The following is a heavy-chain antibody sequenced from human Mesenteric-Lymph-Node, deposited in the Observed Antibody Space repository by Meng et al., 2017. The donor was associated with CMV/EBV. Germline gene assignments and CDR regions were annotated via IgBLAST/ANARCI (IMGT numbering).Heavy chain of an antibody. Sequence: GESLKISCAASGFTFSTYGMHWVRQAPGKGLEWVSGINWNGGSTGYADSVKGRFTISRDNAKNSLYLQMNSLRAEDTALYYCARGGWGSSTSWDFDYWGQGTLVTVSS. CDR2: INWNGGST. V-gene: IGHV3-20*04. D-gene: IGHD2-2*01. CDR1: GFTFSTYG. J-gene: IGHJ4*02. CDR3: ARGGWGSSTSWDFDY.